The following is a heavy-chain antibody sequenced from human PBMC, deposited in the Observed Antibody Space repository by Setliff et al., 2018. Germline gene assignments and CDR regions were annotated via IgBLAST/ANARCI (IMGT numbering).Heavy chain of an antibody. Sequence: GGSLRLSCTASGFTFRDYATIWFRQAPGKGLEWVGFISSKRYGGAADYGAPVKGRFTISRDDSKNTLYLQMDSLNPEDTAIYYCATPALFTTGWFGYHGMDVWGQGITVTVSS. CDR1: GFTFRDYA. D-gene: IGHD3-10*01. V-gene: IGHV3-49*03. CDR3: ATPALFTTGWFGYHGMDV. CDR2: ISSKRYGGAA. J-gene: IGHJ6*02.